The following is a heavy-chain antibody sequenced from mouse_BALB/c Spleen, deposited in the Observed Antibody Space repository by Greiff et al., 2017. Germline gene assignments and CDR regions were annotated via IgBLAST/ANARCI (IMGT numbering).Heavy chain of an antibody. CDR3: ASHRYDGTGGD. D-gene: IGHD2-14*01. V-gene: IGHV1-9*01. Sequence: VQLQQSGAELMKPGASVKISCKATGYTFSSYWIEWVKQRPGHGLEWIGEILPGSGSTNYNEKFKGKATFTADTSSNTAYMQLSSLTSEDSAVYYCASHRYDGTGGDWGQGTTLTVSA. J-gene: IGHJ2*01. CDR2: ILPGSGST. CDR1: GYTFSSYW.